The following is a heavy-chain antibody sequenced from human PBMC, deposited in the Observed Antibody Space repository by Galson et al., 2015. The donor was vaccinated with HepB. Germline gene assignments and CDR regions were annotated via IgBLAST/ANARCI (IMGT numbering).Heavy chain of an antibody. Sequence: SLRLSCAASGLTFDDYAMHWVRQAPGKGLEWVSGISWNSGSIGYADSVKGRFTISRDNAKNSLYLQMNSLRAEDTALYYCAKGPTSDCGGDCYLDAEYFQHWGQGTLVTVSS. V-gene: IGHV3-9*01. J-gene: IGHJ1*01. CDR2: ISWNSGSI. D-gene: IGHD2-21*02. CDR3: AKGPTSDCGGDCYLDAEYFQH. CDR1: GLTFDDYA.